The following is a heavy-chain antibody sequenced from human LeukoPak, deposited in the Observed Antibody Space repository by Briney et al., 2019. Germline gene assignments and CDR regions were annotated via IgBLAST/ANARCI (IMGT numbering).Heavy chain of an antibody. D-gene: IGHD3-22*01. J-gene: IGHJ4*02. CDR1: GFTFGDYA. Sequence: PGRSLRLSCTASGFTFGDYAMSWFRQAPGKGLEWVGFIRSKAYGGTTEYAATVKCTFTISRHDSKSSAYLQMNSLNTEDTAVYYCTRDHSYYYDLSGSDYLGQGTLVNVS. CDR2: IRSKAYGGTT. CDR3: TRDHSYYYDLSGSDY. V-gene: IGHV3-49*03.